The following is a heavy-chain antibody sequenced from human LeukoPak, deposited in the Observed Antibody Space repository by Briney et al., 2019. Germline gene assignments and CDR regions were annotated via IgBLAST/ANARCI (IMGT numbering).Heavy chain of an antibody. V-gene: IGHV4-31*03. CDR3: ARVRRYGSWFDP. Sequence: SETLSLTCTVSGGSISSGGYYWSWIRQHPGKGLEWIGYIYYSGSTYYNPSLKSRVTISVDTSKNQFSLKLSSVTAADTAVYYCARVRRYGSWFDPWGQGTQVTVSS. CDR1: GGSISSGGYY. CDR2: IYYSGST. J-gene: IGHJ5*02. D-gene: IGHD4-17*01.